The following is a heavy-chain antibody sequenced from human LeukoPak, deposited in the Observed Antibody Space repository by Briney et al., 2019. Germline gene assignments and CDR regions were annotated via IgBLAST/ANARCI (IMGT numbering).Heavy chain of an antibody. Sequence: PGGSLRLSCAASGFTFSSYAMSWVRQAPGKGLEWVSAITDSGGNSYYADSVKGRFTISRDNSKNTLFLQMNSLRGEDTAIYYCAKDHEYGDYDAGAFDIWGQGTMVTVSS. CDR2: ITDSGGNS. J-gene: IGHJ3*02. CDR3: AKDHEYGDYDAGAFDI. CDR1: GFTFSSYA. D-gene: IGHD4-17*01. V-gene: IGHV3-23*01.